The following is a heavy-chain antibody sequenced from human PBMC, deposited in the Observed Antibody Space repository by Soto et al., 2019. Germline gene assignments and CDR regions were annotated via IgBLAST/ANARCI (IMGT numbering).Heavy chain of an antibody. D-gene: IGHD2-21*02. J-gene: IGHJ4*02. Sequence: SVKVSCKASGGTFSSYAISWVRQAPGQGLEWMGGIITLFGTSNYAQNFQGRVTITADQSTNTAYMELNSLTSDDTAVYYCAREVGYGDFSAALLDWGQGTLVTVPQ. CDR1: GGTFSSYA. CDR2: IITLFGTS. CDR3: AREVGYGDFSAALLD. V-gene: IGHV1-69*13.